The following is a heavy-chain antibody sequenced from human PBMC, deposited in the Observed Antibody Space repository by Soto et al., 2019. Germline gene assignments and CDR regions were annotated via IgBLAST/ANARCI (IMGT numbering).Heavy chain of an antibody. CDR3: ARGAVGTAMVGPWTYYYGMDV. CDR1: GYTFTGYY. CDR2: INPNSGGT. D-gene: IGHD5-18*01. J-gene: IGHJ6*02. Sequence: ASVKVSCKASGYTFTGYYMHWVRQAPGQGLEWMGWINPNSGGTNYAQKFQGRVTMTRDTSISTAYMELSRLRSDDTAVYYCARGAVGTAMVGPWTYYYGMDVWGQGTTVTVSS. V-gene: IGHV1-2*02.